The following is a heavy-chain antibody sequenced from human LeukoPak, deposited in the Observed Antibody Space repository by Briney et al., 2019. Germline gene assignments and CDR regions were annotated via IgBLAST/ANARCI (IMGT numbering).Heavy chain of an antibody. CDR3: AKDSRGHYDILTGYPPSPYYFDY. D-gene: IGHD3-9*01. J-gene: IGHJ4*02. V-gene: IGHV3-30*02. CDR1: GFTFSSYS. Sequence: GGSLRLSCAASGFTFSSYSVNWVRQAPGKGLEWVAFIRYDGSNKYYADSVKGRFTISRDNSKNTLYLQMNSLRAEDTAVYYCAKDSRGHYDILTGYPPSPYYFDYWGQGTLVTVSS. CDR2: IRYDGSNK.